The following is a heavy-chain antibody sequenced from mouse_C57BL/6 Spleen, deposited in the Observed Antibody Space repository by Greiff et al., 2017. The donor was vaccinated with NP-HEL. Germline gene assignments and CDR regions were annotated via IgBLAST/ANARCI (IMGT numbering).Heavy chain of an antibody. CDR1: GFTFSDYY. CDR2: INYDGSST. V-gene: IGHV5-16*01. Sequence: EVHLVESEGGLVQPGSSMKLSCTASGFTFSDYYMAWVRQVPEKGLEWVANINYDGSSTYYLDSLKSRFIISRDNAKNILYLQMSSLKSEDTATYYCARGGGYHYYFDYWGQGTTLTVSS. J-gene: IGHJ2*01. D-gene: IGHD1-2*01. CDR3: ARGGGYHYYFDY.